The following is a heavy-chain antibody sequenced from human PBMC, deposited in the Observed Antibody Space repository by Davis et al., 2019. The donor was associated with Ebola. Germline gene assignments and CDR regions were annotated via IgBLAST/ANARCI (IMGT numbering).Heavy chain of an antibody. D-gene: IGHD1-26*01. CDR3: ARRRWERAHFDY. CDR1: GYIFTTYW. Sequence: KVSCKASGYIFTTYWIGWVRQVPGKGLEWMGVLYPGDSDTRYSPSFQGQVTISADNSISTAYLQWSSLRASDTAMYFCARRRWERAHFDYWGQGTLVTVSS. J-gene: IGHJ4*02. CDR2: LYPGDSDT. V-gene: IGHV5-51*01.